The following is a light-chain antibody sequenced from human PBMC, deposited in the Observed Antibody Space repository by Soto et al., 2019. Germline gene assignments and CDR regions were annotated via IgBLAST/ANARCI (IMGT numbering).Light chain of an antibody. J-gene: IGKJ5*01. V-gene: IGKV3-11*01. CDR1: QSVSST. CDR2: GAS. Sequence: EIVLTQSPGTLSLSPGERATLSCRASQSVSSTLAWYQQKPGQAPRLLIYGASNRATGIPARFSGSGSGTDFTLTISSLEPEDFAVYYCHQRQYWPPITFGQGARLEN. CDR3: HQRQYWPPIT.